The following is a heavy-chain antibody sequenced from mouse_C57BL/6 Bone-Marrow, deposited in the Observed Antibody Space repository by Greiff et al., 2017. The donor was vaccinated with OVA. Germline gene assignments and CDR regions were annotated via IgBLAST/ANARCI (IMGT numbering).Heavy chain of an antibody. J-gene: IGHJ3*01. Sequence: VQLQQSGAELVKPGASVKLSCKASGYTFTSYWMHWVKQRPGQGLEWIGMIHPNSGSTNYNEKFKSKATLTVDKSSSTAYMQLSSLTSEDAAVDYCARGGGKEWCVYWGQGTLVTVSA. CDR1: GYTFTSYW. V-gene: IGHV1-64*01. D-gene: IGHD2-1*01. CDR3: ARGGGKEWCVY. CDR2: IHPNSGST.